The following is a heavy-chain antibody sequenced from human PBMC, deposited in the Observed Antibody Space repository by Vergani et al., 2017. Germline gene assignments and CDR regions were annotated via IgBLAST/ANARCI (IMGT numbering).Heavy chain of an antibody. CDR3: ARGQYYYDSSGYYYYYYGMDV. CDR1: GGTFSSYT. CDR2: IIPILGIA. D-gene: IGHD3-22*01. J-gene: IGHJ6*02. Sequence: QVQLVQSGAEVKKPGSSVKVSCKASGGTFSSYTISWVRQAPRQGLEWMGRIIPILGIANYAQKFQGRVTITADKSTSTAYMELSSLRSEDTAVYYCARGQYYYDSSGYYYYYYGMDVWGQGTTVTVSS. V-gene: IGHV1-69*02.